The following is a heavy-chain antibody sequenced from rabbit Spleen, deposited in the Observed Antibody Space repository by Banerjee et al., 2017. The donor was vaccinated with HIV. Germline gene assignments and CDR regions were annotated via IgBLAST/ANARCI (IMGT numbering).Heavy chain of an antibody. Sequence: QSLEESGGDLVKPGASLTLTCTASGFSFSSGYYMCWVRQAPGKGLEWVACAYGGSSGNTYSATWAKGRFTVSKTASTTVTLQMTSLTAADTATYFCARDSGTSFSSYGMDLWAQGPSSPS. CDR1: GFSFSSGYY. D-gene: IGHD8-1*01. CDR2: AYGGSSGNT. J-gene: IGHJ6*01. CDR3: ARDSGTSFSSYGMDL. V-gene: IGHV1S40*01.